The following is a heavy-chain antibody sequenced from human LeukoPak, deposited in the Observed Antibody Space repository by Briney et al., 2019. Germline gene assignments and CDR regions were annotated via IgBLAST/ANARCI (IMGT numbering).Heavy chain of an antibody. D-gene: IGHD1-26*01. Sequence: SETLSLTCTVSGYSISSGYYWGWIRQPPGKGLEWIGSIYHSGSTYYNPSLKSRVTISVDTSKNQFSLKLSSVTAADTAVYYCARGRGHSGSYYGFRLDYWGQGTLVTVSS. CDR3: ARGRGHSGSYYGFRLDY. J-gene: IGHJ4*02. CDR2: IYHSGST. CDR1: GYSISSGYY. V-gene: IGHV4-38-2*02.